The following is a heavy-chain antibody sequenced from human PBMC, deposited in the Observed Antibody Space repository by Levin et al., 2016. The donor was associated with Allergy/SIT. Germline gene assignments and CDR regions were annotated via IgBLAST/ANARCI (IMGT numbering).Heavy chain of an antibody. V-gene: IGHV6-1*01. CDR3: ARGDTAMVTHVAFDI. CDR2: TYYRSKWYN. J-gene: IGHJ3*02. Sequence: WIRQSPSRGLEWLGRTYYRSKWYNDYAVSVKSRITINPDTSKNQFSLQLNSVTPEDTAVYYCARGDTAMVTHVAFDIWGQGTMVTVSS. D-gene: IGHD5-18*01.